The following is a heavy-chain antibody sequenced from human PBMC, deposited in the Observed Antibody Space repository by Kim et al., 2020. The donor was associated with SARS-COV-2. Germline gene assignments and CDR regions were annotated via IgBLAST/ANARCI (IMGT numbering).Heavy chain of an antibody. Sequence: TPSLKSRVTLSVDTSKNQLSLQLNSVTAADTAVFYCARLTIAAPKGPFDYWGQGTLVTVSS. CDR3: ARLTIAAPKGPFDY. D-gene: IGHD6-13*01. J-gene: IGHJ4*02. V-gene: IGHV4-39*01.